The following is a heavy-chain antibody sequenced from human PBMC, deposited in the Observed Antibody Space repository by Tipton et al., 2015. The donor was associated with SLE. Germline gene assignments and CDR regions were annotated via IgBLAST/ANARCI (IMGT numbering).Heavy chain of an antibody. CDR2: IYSGGNT. Sequence: SLRLSCAASGFTVSSNYMSWVRQAPGKGLEWVSVIYSGGNTYYADSVKGRFTISRHNSKNTVYLQMNSLRPEDTAVYYCARALDLYGDFDYWGQGTLVTVSS. J-gene: IGHJ4*02. V-gene: IGHV3-53*04. CDR3: ARALDLYGDFDY. D-gene: IGHD3-16*01. CDR1: GFTVSSNY.